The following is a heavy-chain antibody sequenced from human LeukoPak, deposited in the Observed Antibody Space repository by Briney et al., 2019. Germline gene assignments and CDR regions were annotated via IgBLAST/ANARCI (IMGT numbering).Heavy chain of an antibody. Sequence: ASVKVSCKASGYTFTGYYMHWVRQAPGQGLEWMGWINPNSGGTNYAQKFQGRVTMTRDTSISTAYMELSRLRSDDTAVYYCAREFGVGATGAAFDIWGQGTMVTVSS. CDR3: AREFGVGATGAAFDI. CDR2: INPNSGGT. V-gene: IGHV1-2*02. J-gene: IGHJ3*02. CDR1: GYTFTGYY. D-gene: IGHD1-26*01.